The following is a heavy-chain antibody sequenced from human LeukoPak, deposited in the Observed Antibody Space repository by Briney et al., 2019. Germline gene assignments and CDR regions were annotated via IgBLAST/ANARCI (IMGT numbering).Heavy chain of an antibody. J-gene: IGHJ3*02. CDR2: ISSSSSTI. V-gene: IGHV3-48*01. D-gene: IGHD2-2*01. CDR1: GFTFSSYS. Sequence: GRSLRLSCAASGFTFSSYSMNWVRQAPGKGLEWVSYISSSSSTIYYADSVKGRFTISRDNSKNTLYLQMNSLRAEDTAVYYCATRFDCSTSCYDAFDIWGQGTMVTVSS. CDR3: ATRFDCSTSCYDAFDI.